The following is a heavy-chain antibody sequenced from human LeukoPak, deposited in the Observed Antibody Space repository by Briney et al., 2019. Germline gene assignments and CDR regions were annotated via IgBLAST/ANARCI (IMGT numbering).Heavy chain of an antibody. D-gene: IGHD3-22*01. V-gene: IGHV1-69*04. CDR2: IIPILGIA. CDR1: GGTFSSYA. CDR3: ARGLFSENYYDSSGLPPPWYFDL. Sequence: GASVKVSCKASGGTFSSYAISWVRQAPGQGLEWMGRIIPILGIANYAQKFQGRVTITADKSTSTAYMELSSLRSEDTAVYYCARGLFSENYYDSSGLPPPWYFDLWGRGTLVTVSS. J-gene: IGHJ2*01.